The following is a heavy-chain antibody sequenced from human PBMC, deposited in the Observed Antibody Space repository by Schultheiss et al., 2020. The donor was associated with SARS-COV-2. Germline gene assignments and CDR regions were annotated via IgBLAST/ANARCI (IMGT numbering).Heavy chain of an antibody. CDR3: ARAATIPGPEIVGMDV. J-gene: IGHJ6*02. V-gene: IGHV1-2*02. CDR1: GYTLSDYY. CDR2: LNPNSSAT. D-gene: IGHD5-12*01. Sequence: ASVKVSCKASGYTLSDYYIHWVRQAPGQGLEWMGWLNPNSSATNHAQQFQGRVTMTRDTSLNTAYMELRSLRSDDTAVYYCARAATIPGPEIVGMDVWGQGTTVTVSS.